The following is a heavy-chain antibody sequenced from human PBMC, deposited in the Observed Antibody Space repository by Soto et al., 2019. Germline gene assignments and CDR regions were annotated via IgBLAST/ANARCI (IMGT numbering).Heavy chain of an antibody. J-gene: IGHJ4*02. CDR3: AKEHDSSGGYYFDY. CDR2: ISWDGGST. Sequence: EVQLVESGGVVVQPGGSLRLSCAASGFTFDDYTMHWVRQAPGKGLEWVSLISWDGGSTYYADSVKGRFTISRDNSKNSLYLQMNSLRTEDTALYYCAKEHDSSGGYYFDYWGQGTLVTVSS. V-gene: IGHV3-43*01. CDR1: GFTFDDYT. D-gene: IGHD3-22*01.